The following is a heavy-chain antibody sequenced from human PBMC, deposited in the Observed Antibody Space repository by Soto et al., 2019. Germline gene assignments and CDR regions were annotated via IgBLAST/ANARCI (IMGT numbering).Heavy chain of an antibody. CDR1: GGSISSSSYY. J-gene: IGHJ4*02. CDR2: IYYSGST. Sequence: QLQLQESGPGLVKPSETLSLTCTVSGGSISSSSYYWGWIRQPPGKGLEWIGSIYYSGSTYYNPSLKSRVTISVDTSKNQFSLKLSSVTAADTAVYYCARLLVVVVTVYFDYWGQGTLVTVSS. D-gene: IGHD2-21*02. CDR3: ARLLVVVVTVYFDY. V-gene: IGHV4-39*01.